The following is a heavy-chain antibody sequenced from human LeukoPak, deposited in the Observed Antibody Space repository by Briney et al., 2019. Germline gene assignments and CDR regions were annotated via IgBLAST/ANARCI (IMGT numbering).Heavy chain of an antibody. J-gene: IGHJ4*02. CDR1: GFTFSSYE. Sequence: PGGSLRLSCAASGFTFSSYEMNWVRQAPGKGLEWVSGISGSGGSTYYADSVKGRFTISRDNSKNTLYLQMNSLRAEDTAVYYCAKDLGYSWNPTDYWGQGTLVTVSS. CDR3: AKDLGYSWNPTDY. V-gene: IGHV3-23*01. CDR2: ISGSGGST. D-gene: IGHD1-20*01.